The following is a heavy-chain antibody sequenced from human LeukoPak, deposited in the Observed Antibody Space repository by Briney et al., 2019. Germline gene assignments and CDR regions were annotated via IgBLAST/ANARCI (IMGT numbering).Heavy chain of an antibody. Sequence: GGFLRLSCAASGFTFRRSAMTWVRQVPGKGLEWVSTISGRGGDTDYADSVKGRFIISRDSSENTLYLQMHSLGVEDTGVYYCAKGLWASTVGATGIFFDYWGQGIQVTVSS. D-gene: IGHD1-26*01. V-gene: IGHV3-23*01. J-gene: IGHJ4*02. CDR1: GFTFRRSA. CDR3: AKGLWASTVGATGIFFDY. CDR2: ISGRGGDT.